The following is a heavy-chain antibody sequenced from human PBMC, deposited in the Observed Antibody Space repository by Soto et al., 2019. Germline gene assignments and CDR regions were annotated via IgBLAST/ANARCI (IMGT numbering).Heavy chain of an antibody. D-gene: IGHD2-2*01. J-gene: IGHJ6*02. CDR3: ARDRYCSSTSCYLGKRRGNYYGMDV. Sequence: SETLSLTCAVYGGSFSGYYWSWIRQPPGKGLEWFGEINHSGSTNYNPSLKSRVTISVDTSKNQFSLKLSSVTAADTAVYYCARDRYCSSTSCYLGKRRGNYYGMDVWGQGTTVT. CDR2: INHSGST. V-gene: IGHV4-34*01. CDR1: GGSFSGYY.